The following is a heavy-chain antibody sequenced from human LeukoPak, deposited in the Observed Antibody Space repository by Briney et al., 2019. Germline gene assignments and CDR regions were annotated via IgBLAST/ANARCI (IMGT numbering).Heavy chain of an antibody. Sequence: PSETLSLTCTVSGDSVSSADSYWSWIRQSPGKGLEWIGYINNGGTTNYNPSLKSRVTISVDKSKNQFSLKLSSVTAADTAVYYCARGSGNLPYWGQGTLVTVSS. CDR1: GDSVSSADSY. J-gene: IGHJ4*02. D-gene: IGHD1-26*01. V-gene: IGHV4-61*08. CDR3: ARGSGNLPY. CDR2: INNGGTT.